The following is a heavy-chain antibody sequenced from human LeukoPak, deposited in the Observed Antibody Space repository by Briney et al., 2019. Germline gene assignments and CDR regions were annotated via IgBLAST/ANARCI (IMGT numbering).Heavy chain of an antibody. CDR1: GFTFSTYG. CDR3: AKDWDSEGV. D-gene: IGHD2-2*01. V-gene: IGHV3-NL1*01. CDR2: IYSGGST. Sequence: PGGSLRLSCAASGFTFSTYGMHWVRQAPGKGLEWVSVIYSGGSTYYADSVRGRFTISRDNSKDTLYLQMNSLRAEDTAVYYCAKDWDSEGVWGQGTLVTVSS. J-gene: IGHJ4*02.